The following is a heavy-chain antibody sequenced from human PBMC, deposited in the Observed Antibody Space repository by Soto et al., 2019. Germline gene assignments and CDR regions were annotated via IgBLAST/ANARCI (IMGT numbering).Heavy chain of an antibody. D-gene: IGHD1-26*01. Sequence: ASVKVSCKASGYTFTGYYMHWVRQAPGQGLEWMGWINPNSGGTNYAQKFQGWVTMTRDTSISTAYMELSRLRSDDTAVYYCARESYSGSYYYYYGMDVWGQGTTVTVSS. CDR1: GYTFTGYY. V-gene: IGHV1-2*04. CDR2: INPNSGGT. J-gene: IGHJ6*02. CDR3: ARESYSGSYYYYYGMDV.